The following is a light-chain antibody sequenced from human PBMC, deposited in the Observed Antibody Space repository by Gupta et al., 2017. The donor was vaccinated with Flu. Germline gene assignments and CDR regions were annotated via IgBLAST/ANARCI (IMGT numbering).Light chain of an antibody. CDR2: DVN. J-gene: IGLJ1*01. CDR1: SSDVGGYNY. CDR3: CSYAGSNKGV. V-gene: IGLV2-8*01. Sequence: SALTQPPSASGSPGQSVTISCTGSSSDVGGYNYVSWYQQHPGKAPKLMIYDVNKRPAGVPGRFSGSKSGTTASLTVSVLQAEEEAHYYCCSYAGSNKGVFGTGTKVTVL.